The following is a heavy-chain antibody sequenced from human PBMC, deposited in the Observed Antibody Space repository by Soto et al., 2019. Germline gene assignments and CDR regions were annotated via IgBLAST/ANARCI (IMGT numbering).Heavy chain of an antibody. V-gene: IGHV3-73*01. CDR1: GFVFKDSS. Sequence: VLLVESGGGLVQPGGSLKLSCAASGFVFKDSSIHWVRQASGKGLEWVGGIRDRAYSYATAYAASVKGRFTISRDDSSDTAYLQMNSLKTEDTAIYYCTRLISAAQDYWGQGALVTFSS. J-gene: IGHJ4*02. CDR3: TRLISAAQDY. D-gene: IGHD3-10*01. CDR2: IRDRAYSYAT.